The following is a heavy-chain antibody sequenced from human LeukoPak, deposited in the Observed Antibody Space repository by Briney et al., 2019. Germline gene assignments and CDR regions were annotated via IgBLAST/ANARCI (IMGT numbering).Heavy chain of an antibody. CDR2: IFPADSDT. CDR3: TRQRFTAGYLDL. CDR1: GFTFISSW. D-gene: IGHD5-18*01. Sequence: GESLKISCKGSGFTFISSWIGWVRQTPGKGLEWMGIIFPADSDTKYSPSFQGQATISVDKSTKTTYLQWTSLKASDTAIYYCTRQRFTAGYLDLWGRGTLVSVSS. J-gene: IGHJ2*01. V-gene: IGHV5-51*01.